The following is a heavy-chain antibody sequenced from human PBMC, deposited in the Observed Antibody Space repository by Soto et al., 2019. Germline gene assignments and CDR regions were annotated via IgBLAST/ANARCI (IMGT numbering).Heavy chain of an antibody. CDR1: GFTFSDYT. J-gene: IGHJ4*02. V-gene: IGHV3-21*01. CDR3: ARDDYYGSGNFDY. CDR2: ISTNSVYT. Sequence: PGGSLRLSCAASGFTFSDYTINWVRQAPGKGLEWVSFISTNSVYTYYAASVRGRFTISRDNARNSLDLQMNSLRAEDTAVYYCARDDYYGSGNFDYWGQGTLVTVSS. D-gene: IGHD3-10*01.